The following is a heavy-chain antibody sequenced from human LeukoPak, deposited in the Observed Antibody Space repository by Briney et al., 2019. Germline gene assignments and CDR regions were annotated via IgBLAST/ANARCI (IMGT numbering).Heavy chain of an antibody. Sequence: ASVKVSCKVSGYTLTELSMHWVRQAPGKGLEWMRGFDPEDGETIYAQKFQGRVTMTEDTSTDTAYMELSSLRSEDTAVYYCATDSGTYSYGYTFDYWGQGTLVTVSS. V-gene: IGHV1-24*01. D-gene: IGHD5-18*01. CDR2: FDPEDGET. CDR3: ATDSGTYSYGYTFDY. J-gene: IGHJ4*02. CDR1: GYTLTELS.